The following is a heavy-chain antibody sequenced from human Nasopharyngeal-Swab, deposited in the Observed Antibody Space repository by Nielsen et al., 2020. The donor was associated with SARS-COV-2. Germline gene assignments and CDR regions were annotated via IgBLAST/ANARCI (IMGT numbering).Heavy chain of an antibody. CDR1: GFTFSSYG. Sequence: GGSLRLSCAASGFTFSSYGMHWVRQASGKGLEWVAVIWYDGSNKYYADSVKGRFTISRDNSKNTLYLQLNSLRAEDTAVYYCAKGAVGGAVAGTQYFQHWGQGTQVTVSS. V-gene: IGHV3-33*06. CDR2: IWYDGSNK. D-gene: IGHD6-19*01. J-gene: IGHJ1*01. CDR3: AKGAVGGAVAGTQYFQH.